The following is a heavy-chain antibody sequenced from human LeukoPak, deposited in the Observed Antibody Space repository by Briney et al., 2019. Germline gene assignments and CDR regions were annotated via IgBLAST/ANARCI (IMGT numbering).Heavy chain of an antibody. D-gene: IGHD1-26*01. V-gene: IGHV4-39*01. CDR3: ARLGIFDY. CDR2: IYYSGST. J-gene: IGHJ4*02. CDR1: GGSISSSSYY. Sequence: SATLSLTCTVSGGSISSSSYYWGWIRQPPGKGLEWVGSIYYSGSTYYNPSLKSRVTISVDTSKNQFSLKLSSVTAADTAVYYCARLGIFDYWGQGTLVTVSS.